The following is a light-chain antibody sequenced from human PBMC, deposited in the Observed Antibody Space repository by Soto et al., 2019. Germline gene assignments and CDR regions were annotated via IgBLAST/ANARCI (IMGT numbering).Light chain of an antibody. Sequence: EIVLTQSPGTLSLSPGERATLSCRASQSVSSNYLAWYQQKRGQAPRLLIYGASSRATGIPTRFSGSGSGTDVPLTISRLETEDFAVYYCQQYDTSPRTFGQGTKVEI. J-gene: IGKJ1*01. V-gene: IGKV3-20*01. CDR3: QQYDTSPRT. CDR1: QSVSSNY. CDR2: GAS.